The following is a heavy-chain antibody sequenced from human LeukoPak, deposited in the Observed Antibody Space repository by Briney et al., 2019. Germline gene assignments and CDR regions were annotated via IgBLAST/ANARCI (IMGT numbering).Heavy chain of an antibody. V-gene: IGHV5-51*01. CDR3: ARRRSVRDWFDP. CDR1: GYSFTSYW. J-gene: IGHJ5*02. Sequence: PGESLKISCKGSGYSFTSYWSGWVRQMPGKGLEWMGIIYPGDSDTRYSPSFQGQVTLSADKSISNAYLQWSSLKGSDTAMYYCARRRSVRDWFDPWGRGTLVTVSS. CDR2: IYPGDSDT. D-gene: IGHD3-22*01.